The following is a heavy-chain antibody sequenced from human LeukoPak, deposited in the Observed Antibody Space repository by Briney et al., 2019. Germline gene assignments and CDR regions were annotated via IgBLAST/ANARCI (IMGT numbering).Heavy chain of an antibody. CDR2: ISAYNGNT. Sequence: GASVKVSCKASGYTFTSYGISWVRQAPGQGLEWMGWISAYNGNTNYAQKLQGRVTMTTDTSTSTAYMELRSLRSDDTAVYYCARDVRNRSITMVRGQGDYWGQGTLVTVSS. J-gene: IGHJ4*02. CDR3: ARDVRNRSITMVRGQGDY. D-gene: IGHD3-10*01. CDR1: GYTFTSYG. V-gene: IGHV1-18*01.